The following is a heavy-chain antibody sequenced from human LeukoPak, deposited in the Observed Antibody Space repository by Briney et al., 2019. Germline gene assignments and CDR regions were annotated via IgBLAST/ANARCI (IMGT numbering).Heavy chain of an antibody. V-gene: IGHV1-46*01. J-gene: IGHJ4*02. CDR1: GYTFTSYY. D-gene: IGHD2-21*02. CDR2: INPSGGST. Sequence: ASVKVSCKASGYTFTSYYMHWVRQAPGQGLEWMGIINPSGGSTSYAQKFQGRVTMTRDTSTSTAYMELSSLRSEDTAVYYCAREVPACGGDCYVFDYWGQGTLVTVSS. CDR3: AREVPACGGDCYVFDY.